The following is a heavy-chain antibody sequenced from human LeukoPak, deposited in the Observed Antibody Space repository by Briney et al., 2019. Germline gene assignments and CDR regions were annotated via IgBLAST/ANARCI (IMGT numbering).Heavy chain of an antibody. CDR1: GYTFTSYG. V-gene: IGHV1-18*01. CDR3: AIAYYYDSSGQTHAFDI. CDR2: ISTYNGNT. Sequence: GASVKVSCKASGYTFTSYGIGWVRQAPGQGLEWMGWISTYNGNTNYAQKLQGRVTMTTDTSTSTAYMELRSLRSDDTAVYYCAIAYYYDSSGQTHAFDIWGQGTMVTVSS. D-gene: IGHD3-22*01. J-gene: IGHJ3*02.